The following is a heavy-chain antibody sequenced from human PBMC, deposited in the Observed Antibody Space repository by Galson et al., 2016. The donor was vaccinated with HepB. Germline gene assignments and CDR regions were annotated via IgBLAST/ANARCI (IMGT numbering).Heavy chain of an antibody. CDR3: AKHWGLFWFGESSPGPFDH. CDR1: GFTFSSYG. V-gene: IGHV3-30*18. Sequence: SLRLSCAASGFTFSSYGMHWVRQAPGKGLEWVAVISYDGSSKYYADSVKGRLTISSDNSKNTLYLQMNSLRAEDTAVYYCAKHWGLFWFGESSPGPFDHWGQGTLVTVSS. D-gene: IGHD3-10*01. CDR2: ISYDGSSK. J-gene: IGHJ4*02.